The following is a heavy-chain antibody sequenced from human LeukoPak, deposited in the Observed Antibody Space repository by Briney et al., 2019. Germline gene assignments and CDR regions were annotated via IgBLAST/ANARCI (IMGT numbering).Heavy chain of an antibody. CDR1: GGTFSSYA. CDR2: IIPIFGIA. D-gene: IGHD3-22*01. CDR3: ARDTDDSSGYYGNFDY. Sequence: SVKVSCKASGGTFSSYAISWVRQAPGQGLEWMRRIIPIFGIANYAQKFQGRVTITADKSTSTAYMELSSLRSEDTAVYYCARDTDDSSGYYGNFDYWGQGTLVTVSS. J-gene: IGHJ4*02. V-gene: IGHV1-69*04.